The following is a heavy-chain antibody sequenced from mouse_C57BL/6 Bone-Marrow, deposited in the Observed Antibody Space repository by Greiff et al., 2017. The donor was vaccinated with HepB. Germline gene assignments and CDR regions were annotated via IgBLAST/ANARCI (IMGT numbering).Heavy chain of an antibody. D-gene: IGHD2-2*01. CDR2: IYPSDSET. V-gene: IGHV1-61*01. CDR3: ARSVTTSYFDY. Sequence: VQLQQPGAELVRPGSSVKLSCKASGYTFTSYWMDWVKQRPGQGLEWIGNIYPSDSETHYNQKFKDKATLTVDKSSSTAYMQLSSLTSEDSAVYYCARSVTTSYFDYWGQGTTLTVSS. J-gene: IGHJ2*01. CDR1: GYTFTSYW.